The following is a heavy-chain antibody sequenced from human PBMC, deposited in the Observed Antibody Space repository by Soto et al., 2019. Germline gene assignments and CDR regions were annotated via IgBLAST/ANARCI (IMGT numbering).Heavy chain of an antibody. J-gene: IGHJ4*02. D-gene: IGHD1-1*01. CDR2: IKSKTDGGTT. Sequence: GGSLRLSCAASGFTFSDAWINWVRQAPGKGLEWVGRIKSKTDGGTTDYAAPVKGRFTISRGDSKNTLYLQMNSLKTEDTAVYYCTTGMGYNPGFDYWGQGTLVTVSS. V-gene: IGHV3-15*07. CDR3: TTGMGYNPGFDY. CDR1: GFTFSDAW.